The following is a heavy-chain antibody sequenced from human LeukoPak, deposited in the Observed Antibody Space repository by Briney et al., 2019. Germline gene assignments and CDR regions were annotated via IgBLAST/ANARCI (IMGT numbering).Heavy chain of an antibody. J-gene: IGHJ5*02. CDR1: GFTFSDHY. Sequence: GGSLRLSCEASGFTFSDHYMSWIRQAPGKGLEWLSYISNDGTTIYYADSVKGRFTISRDNAKNSLHLQMNSLRAGDTAVYYCARDRRPSSWLGVGPWGQGTLVTVSS. CDR3: ARDRRPSSWLGVGP. V-gene: IGHV3-11*04. D-gene: IGHD6-13*01. CDR2: ISNDGTTI.